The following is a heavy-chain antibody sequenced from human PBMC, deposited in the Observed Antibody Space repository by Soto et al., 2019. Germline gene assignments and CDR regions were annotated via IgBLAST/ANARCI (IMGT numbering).Heavy chain of an antibody. J-gene: IGHJ6*03. CDR1: GGSISSYY. Sequence: SETLSLTCTVSGGSISSYYWSWIRQPPGKGLEWIGYIYYSGSTNYNPSLKSRVTISVDTSKNQFSLKLSSVTAADTAVYYCARRVSMVRGVIWDDYYYMDVWGKGTTVTVSS. D-gene: IGHD3-10*01. CDR3: ARRVSMVRGVIWDDYYYMDV. CDR2: IYYSGST. V-gene: IGHV4-59*08.